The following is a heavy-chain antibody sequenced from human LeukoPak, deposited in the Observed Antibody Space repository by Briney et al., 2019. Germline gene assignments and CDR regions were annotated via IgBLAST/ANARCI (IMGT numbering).Heavy chain of an antibody. Sequence: ASMKVSCKASGYTFTSYGISWVRQAPGQGLEWMGWISAYNGNTNYAQKLQGRVTMTTDTSTSTAYMELSSLRSEDTAVYYCARARPMATGAFDIWGQGTMVTVYS. V-gene: IGHV1-18*01. J-gene: IGHJ3*02. D-gene: IGHD5-24*01. CDR2: ISAYNGNT. CDR1: GYTFTSYG. CDR3: ARARPMATGAFDI.